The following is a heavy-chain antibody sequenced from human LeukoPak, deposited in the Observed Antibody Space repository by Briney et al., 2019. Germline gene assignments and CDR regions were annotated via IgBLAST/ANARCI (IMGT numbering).Heavy chain of an antibody. J-gene: IGHJ5*02. CDR1: GYTFTAYY. Sequence: ASVKVSCKASGYTFTAYYMHWVRQAPGQGLEWMGRINPKSGDTNYAQKFQDRVTMTRDTSMSTAYMEISRLRYDDTAVYYCGRGIQSFDPWGQRTLVSVSS. CDR3: GRGIQSFDP. CDR2: INPKSGDT. V-gene: IGHV1-2*06.